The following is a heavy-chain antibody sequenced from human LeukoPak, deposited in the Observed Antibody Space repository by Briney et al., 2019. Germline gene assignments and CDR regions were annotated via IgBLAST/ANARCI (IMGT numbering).Heavy chain of an antibody. V-gene: IGHV1-18*01. J-gene: IGHJ4*02. Sequence: ASVKVSCEASGYIFTNYGISWVRQAPGQGLEWMGWISVYNGDTNYAQKLQGRVTMTTDTSTSTAYMEVRSLRSDDTAVYFCARVEGHSIFGVIDYWGQGTLVTISS. CDR1: GYIFTNYG. CDR3: ARVEGHSIFGVIDY. CDR2: ISVYNGDT. D-gene: IGHD3-3*01.